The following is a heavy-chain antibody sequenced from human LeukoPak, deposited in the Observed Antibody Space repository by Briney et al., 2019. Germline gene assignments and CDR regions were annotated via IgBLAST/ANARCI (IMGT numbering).Heavy chain of an antibody. Sequence: GGSLRLSCAASGFTFDDYTMHWVRQAPGKGLEWVSLISWDGGSTYYADSVKGRFTISRDNSKNSLYLQMNSLRTEDTALYYCAKGGYASFDYWGQGTLVTVSS. V-gene: IGHV3-43*01. J-gene: IGHJ4*02. CDR2: ISWDGGST. CDR3: AKGGYASFDY. D-gene: IGHD6-25*01. CDR1: GFTFDDYT.